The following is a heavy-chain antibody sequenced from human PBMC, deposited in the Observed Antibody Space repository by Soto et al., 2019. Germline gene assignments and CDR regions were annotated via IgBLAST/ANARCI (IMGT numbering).Heavy chain of an antibody. CDR2: IRSKANDYAT. CDR3: SGGYCTGGTRYSGYFQH. CDR1: GFTFSGTT. D-gene: IGHD2-15*01. Sequence: EVQLVQSGGGLVQPGGSLKLSCAASGFTFSGTTVHCVRQASGEGLQWVGRIRSKANDYATTYIASVKGRFTISRDDSRNTAYLQMSDLKTEDTAVYYCSGGYCTGGTRYSGYFQHWGQGALVTVFS. V-gene: IGHV3-73*02. J-gene: IGHJ1*01.